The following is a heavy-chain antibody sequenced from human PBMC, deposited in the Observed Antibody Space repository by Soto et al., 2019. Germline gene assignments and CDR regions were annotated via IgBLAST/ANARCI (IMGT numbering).Heavy chain of an antibody. Sequence: GASVKVSFKASGYTFTSDQIHWLRQAPGQGLEWMGMIDPSGGKTNYAQKFQGRVTMTRDTSTSTVYMALSSLRSEDTAIYFCGRVMRSLLSITALDTWGQGTLVTVSS. CDR3: GRVMRSLLSITALDT. J-gene: IGHJ5*02. V-gene: IGHV1-46*01. CDR2: IDPSGGKT. CDR1: GYTFTSDQ. D-gene: IGHD3-10*01.